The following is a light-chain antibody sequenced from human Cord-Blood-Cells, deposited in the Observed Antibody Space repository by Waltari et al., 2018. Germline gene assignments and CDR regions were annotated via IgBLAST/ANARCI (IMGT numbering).Light chain of an antibody. Sequence: SYELTQPPSASVSPGQTASLTCHGGKLGGKYACWYQQKPGQSPVLVIDQDSKPPSGIPERFSGSNSGSTATLTISGTQAMEEADYYCPAWDSGTVVFGGGTKLTVL. CDR2: QDS. J-gene: IGLJ2*01. V-gene: IGLV3-1*01. CDR1: KLGGKY. CDR3: PAWDSGTVV.